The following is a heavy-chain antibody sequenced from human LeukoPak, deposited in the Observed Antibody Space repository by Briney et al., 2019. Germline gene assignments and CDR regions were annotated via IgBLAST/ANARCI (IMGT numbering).Heavy chain of an antibody. Sequence: GGSLRLSCRASGFTFGDYAMSWVRQAPGKGLEWVGFIRSKAYGGTTEYAASVKGRFTISRDDSKTIAYLQMNSLKTDDTAVYYCTRVDYYYGSGSYWPFDFWGQGTLVTVSS. J-gene: IGHJ4*02. D-gene: IGHD3-10*01. CDR2: IRSKAYGGTT. V-gene: IGHV3-49*04. CDR3: TRVDYYYGSGSYWPFDF. CDR1: GFTFGDYA.